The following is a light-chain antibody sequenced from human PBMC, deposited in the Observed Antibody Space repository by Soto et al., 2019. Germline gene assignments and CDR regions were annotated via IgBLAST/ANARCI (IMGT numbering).Light chain of an antibody. CDR3: QRSYSTPSI. CDR1: QSISSY. Sequence: DIQMTQSPSSLSASVGDRVTITCRASQSISSYLNWYQQKPGKAPKLLIYAASSLQSGVPSRFSGSGSGTDFTLTISSLQPEDFATYYCQRSYSTPSIFGGGTKVEIK. V-gene: IGKV1-39*01. CDR2: AAS. J-gene: IGKJ4*01.